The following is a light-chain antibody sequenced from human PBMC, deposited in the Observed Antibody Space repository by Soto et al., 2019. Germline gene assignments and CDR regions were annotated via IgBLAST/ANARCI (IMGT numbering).Light chain of an antibody. CDR2: DVS. J-gene: IGKJ5*01. V-gene: IGKV3-15*01. CDR3: QPYNNWPFS. Sequence: QPQGSLSVSPGERATLSCRAAQGVTTNFAWYQQKSGQSPRLLIYDVSNRATGVPARFSGSGSETDFTLTISGLRSEDSAVYFCQPYNNWPFSVGPGTRLEIK. CDR1: QGVTTN.